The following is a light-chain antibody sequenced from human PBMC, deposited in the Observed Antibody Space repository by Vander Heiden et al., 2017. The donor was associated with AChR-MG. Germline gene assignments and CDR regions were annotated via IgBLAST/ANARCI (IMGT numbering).Light chain of an antibody. CDR1: SSNIGSNT. CDR2: SNN. CDR3: AAWDDSLEV. Sequence: QSVLTQPPSASRTPGQRVTISCSGSSSNIGSNTVNWYQQLPGTAPKLLIYSNNQRPSGVPDRFSGSKSGTSASLAISGLQSEDEADYYCAAWDDSLEVFGGGTKLTVL. J-gene: IGLJ2*01. V-gene: IGLV1-44*01.